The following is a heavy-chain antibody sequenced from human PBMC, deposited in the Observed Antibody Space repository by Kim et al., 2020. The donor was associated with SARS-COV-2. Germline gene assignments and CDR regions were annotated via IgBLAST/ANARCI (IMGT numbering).Heavy chain of an antibody. Sequence: GGSLRLSCTVSGFTLRRSSLHWVRQAPGKGLEWVAVMSYDGGKVYYADSVKGRFTVSRDNSKNVLFLQMNRLGPEDTAVYYCARDQQIRVLIILYYYGLDVGGQGTTVTVSS. J-gene: IGHJ6*02. CDR1: GFTLRRSS. V-gene: IGHV3-30-3*01. CDR2: MSYDGGKV. CDR3: ARDQQIRVLIILYYYGLDV. D-gene: IGHD3-10*01.